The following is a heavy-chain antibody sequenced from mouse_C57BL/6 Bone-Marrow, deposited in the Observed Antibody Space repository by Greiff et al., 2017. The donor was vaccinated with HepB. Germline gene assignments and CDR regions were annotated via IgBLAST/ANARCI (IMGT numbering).Heavy chain of an antibody. CDR1: GFTFSSYG. J-gene: IGHJ3*01. Sequence: EVKVVESGGDLVKPGGSLKLSCAASGFTFSSYGISWVRQTPDKRLEWVATISSGGSYTYYPDSVKGRFTISRDNAKNTLYLQMSSLKSEDTAMYYCARQRTLTVSGGQGTLVTVSA. CDR3: ARQRTLTVS. CDR2: ISSGGSYT. V-gene: IGHV5-6*01.